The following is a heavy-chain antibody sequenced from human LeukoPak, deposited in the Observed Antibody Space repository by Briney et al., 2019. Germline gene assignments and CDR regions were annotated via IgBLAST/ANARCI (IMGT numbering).Heavy chain of an antibody. D-gene: IGHD6-19*01. CDR2: ISDYGSST. J-gene: IGHJ4*02. V-gene: IGHV3-23*01. CDR1: GFTFSSYA. Sequence: GRSLRLSCAASGFTFSSYAMTWVRQAPGKGLEWVSAISDYGSSTYYADSVKGRFTISRDNSRSTLYLQMDSLRAEDTAVYYCARDAASYSSGWYYDYWGQGTLVTVSS. CDR3: ARDAASYSSGWYYDY.